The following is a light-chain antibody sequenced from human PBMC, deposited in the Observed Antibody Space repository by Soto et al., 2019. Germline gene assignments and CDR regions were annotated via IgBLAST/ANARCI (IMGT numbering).Light chain of an antibody. Sequence: QSALTQPRSVSGSPGQSVTISCTGTSSDVGGYDYVSWYQQHPGKAPKLMISDVTKRPSGVPDRFSGSKSGNTASLTISGLQAEDEADYYCSSYAGYYTHYVFGTGTKVTVL. V-gene: IGLV2-11*01. CDR2: DVT. J-gene: IGLJ1*01. CDR3: SSYAGYYTHYV. CDR1: SSDVGGYDY.